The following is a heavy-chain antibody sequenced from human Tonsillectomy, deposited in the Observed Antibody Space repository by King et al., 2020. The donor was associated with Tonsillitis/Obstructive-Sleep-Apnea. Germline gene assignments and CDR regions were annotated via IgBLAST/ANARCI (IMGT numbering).Heavy chain of an antibody. J-gene: IGHJ5*02. D-gene: IGHD3-3*01. V-gene: IGHV1-18*01. CDR1: GYTFTSYG. CDR2: ISAYNGNT. Sequence: QLVQSGAEVKKPGASVKVSCKASGYTFTSYGISWVRQAPGQGLEWMGWISAYNGNTNYAQKLQGSVTMTTDTSTSTAYMELRSLRSDDTAVYYCAREPPSLYYDFWSGEALRENWFDPWGQGTLVTVSS. CDR3: AREPPSLYYDFWSGEALRENWFDP.